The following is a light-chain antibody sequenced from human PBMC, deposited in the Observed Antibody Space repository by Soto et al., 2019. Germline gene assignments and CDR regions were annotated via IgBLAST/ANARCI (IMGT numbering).Light chain of an antibody. V-gene: IGLV7-46*01. Sequence: QAVVTQEPSLTVSPGGTVTLTCGSSTGTVTGGHYPYWFQQKPGQAPTPLIYDTYKRHSWTPARFSGSLLGGKAALTLSGAQPEDDAEYYCLLALGGAAVFGGGTKVTVL. J-gene: IGLJ2*01. CDR1: TGTVTGGHY. CDR3: LLALGGAAV. CDR2: DTY.